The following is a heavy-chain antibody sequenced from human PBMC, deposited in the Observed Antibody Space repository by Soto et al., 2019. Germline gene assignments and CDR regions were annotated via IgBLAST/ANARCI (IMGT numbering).Heavy chain of an antibody. J-gene: IGHJ4*02. CDR2: IYYSGST. CDR3: ARDLAAAGTVDY. D-gene: IGHD6-13*01. CDR1: GGSISSGDYY. V-gene: IGHV4-30-4*01. Sequence: TSETLSLTCTVSGGSISSGDYYWSWIRQPPGKGLEWIGYIYYSGSTYYNPSLKSRVTISVDTSKNQFSLKLSSVTAADTAVYYCARDLAAAGTVDYWGQGTLVTSPQ.